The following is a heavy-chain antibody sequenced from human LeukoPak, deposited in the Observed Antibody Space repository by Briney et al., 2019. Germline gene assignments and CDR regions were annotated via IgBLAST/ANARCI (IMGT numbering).Heavy chain of an antibody. Sequence: PSETLSLTCTVSGDSISSYYWSWIRQPAGKGLEWIGRIYASGTTNYNPSLKSRVTMSVDTSKNQISLKLSSVTAADTAVYYCARGITIFLLTDVWGKGTTVTVSS. D-gene: IGHD3-3*01. CDR3: ARGITIFLLTDV. CDR2: IYASGTT. CDR1: GDSISSYY. J-gene: IGHJ6*04. V-gene: IGHV4-4*07.